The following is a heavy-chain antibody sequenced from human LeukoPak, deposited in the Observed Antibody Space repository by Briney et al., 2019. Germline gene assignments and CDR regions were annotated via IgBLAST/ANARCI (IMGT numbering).Heavy chain of an antibody. CDR1: GGTFSSYA. CDR2: IIPIFGTA. D-gene: IGHD1-26*01. V-gene: IGHV1-69*13. CDR3: ARGALRGYYWELRFDY. Sequence: ASVKVSCKASGGTFSSYAISWVRQAPGQGLEWMGGIIPIFGTANYAQKFQGRVTITADESTSTAYMELGSLRSEDTAVYYCARGALRGYYWELRFDYWGQGTLVTVSS. J-gene: IGHJ4*02.